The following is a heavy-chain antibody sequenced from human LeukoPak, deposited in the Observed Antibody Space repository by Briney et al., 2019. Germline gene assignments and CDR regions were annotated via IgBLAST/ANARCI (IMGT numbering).Heavy chain of an antibody. CDR2: ISDSGGRT. V-gene: IGHV3-23*01. D-gene: IGHD3-22*01. Sequence: GSLRLSCAVSGITLSNYGMSWVRQAPGKGLEWVAGISDSGGRTNYADSVKGRFTISRDNPKNTIYLKMNSLRAEDTAVYFCAKRGVVIRVILVGFHKEAYYFDSWGQGALVTVSS. CDR3: AKRGVVIRVILVGFHKEAYYFDS. CDR1: GITLSNYG. J-gene: IGHJ4*02.